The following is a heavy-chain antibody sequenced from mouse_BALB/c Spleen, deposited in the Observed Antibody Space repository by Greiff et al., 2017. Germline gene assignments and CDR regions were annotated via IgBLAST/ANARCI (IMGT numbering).Heavy chain of an antibody. CDR1: GFTFSDYY. V-gene: IGHV5-4*02. CDR3: AREITTATDAY. D-gene: IGHD1-2*01. CDR2: ISDGGSYT. J-gene: IGHJ3*01. Sequence: EVQLVESGGGLVKPGGSLTLSCAASGFTFSDYYMYWVRQTPEKRLEWVATISDGGSYTYYPDSVKGRFTISRDNAKNNLYLQMSSLKSEDTAMYYCAREITTATDAYWGQGTLVTVSA.